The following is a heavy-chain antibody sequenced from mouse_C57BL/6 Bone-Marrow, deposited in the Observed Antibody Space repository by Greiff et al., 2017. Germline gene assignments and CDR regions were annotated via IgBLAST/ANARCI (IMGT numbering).Heavy chain of an antibody. V-gene: IGHV1-64*01. CDR2: IHPNSGST. D-gene: IGHD1-1*01. CDR3: SGSLYYGSSFSPFAY. CDR1: GYTFTSYW. J-gene: IGHJ3*01. Sequence: QVQLQQPGAELVKPGASVKLSCKASGYTFTSYWMHWVQQRPGQGLEWIGMIHPNSGSTNYNEKFKSKATLTVDKSSSTAYMQLSSLTSEDSAVYYCSGSLYYGSSFSPFAYWGQGTLVTVSA.